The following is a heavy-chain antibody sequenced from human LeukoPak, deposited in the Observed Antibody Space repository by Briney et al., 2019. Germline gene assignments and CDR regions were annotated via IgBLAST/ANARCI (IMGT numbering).Heavy chain of an antibody. CDR2: INSDGNII. CDR1: GFSFISYW. CDR3: VRDGYNPYYYYYMDV. J-gene: IGHJ6*03. D-gene: IGHD5-18*01. Sequence: GGSLRLSCEASGFSFISYWMHWVRQAPGKGLVWVSRINSDGNIINYADSVKGRFTMSGDNAKNTLYLQMNSLRAEDTAVYFCVRDGYNPYYYYYMDVWGKGTTVTISS. V-gene: IGHV3-74*01.